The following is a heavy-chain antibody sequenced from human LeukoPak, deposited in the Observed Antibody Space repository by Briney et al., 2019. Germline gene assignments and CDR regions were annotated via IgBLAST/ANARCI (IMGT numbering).Heavy chain of an antibody. V-gene: IGHV3-7*01. CDR1: GFTFSSHG. Sequence: PGGSLRLSCAASGFTFSSHGMNWVRQAPGKGLEWVANIKQDGSEKYYVDSVKGRFSISRDNAKNSLYLQMNSLRAEDTAVYYCARDTYMDVWGKGTTVTVSS. CDR2: IKQDGSEK. CDR3: ARDTYMDV. J-gene: IGHJ6*03.